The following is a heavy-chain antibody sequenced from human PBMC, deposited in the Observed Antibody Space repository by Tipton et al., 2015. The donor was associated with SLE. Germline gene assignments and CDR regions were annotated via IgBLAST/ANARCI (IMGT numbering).Heavy chain of an antibody. CDR1: GFTFSSYA. D-gene: IGHD1-7*01. Sequence: SLRLSCAASGFTFSSYAMSWVRQAPGKGLEWVSAISGSGGSTYYADSVKGRFTISRDNSKNTLYLQMNSLRAEDTAVYYCAKDRNYGGAFDIWGQGTMVAVSS. CDR2: ISGSGGST. J-gene: IGHJ3*02. CDR3: AKDRNYGGAFDI. V-gene: IGHV3-23*01.